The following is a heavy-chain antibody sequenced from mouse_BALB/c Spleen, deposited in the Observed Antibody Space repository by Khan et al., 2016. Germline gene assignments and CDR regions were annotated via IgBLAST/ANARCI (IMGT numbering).Heavy chain of an antibody. J-gene: IGHJ1*01. D-gene: IGHD2-14*01. CDR2: INPGSGGT. CDR1: GYAFTNYL. Sequence: QVQLKESGAELVRPGTSVKVSCKASGYAFTNYLIEWVKQRPGQGLEWIGVINPGSGGTNYNEKFKGKATLTADKSSSTAYMQLSSLTSDDSAGYFCARGYGWYLDVWGAGTTVTGSS. V-gene: IGHV1-54*01. CDR3: ARGYGWYLDV.